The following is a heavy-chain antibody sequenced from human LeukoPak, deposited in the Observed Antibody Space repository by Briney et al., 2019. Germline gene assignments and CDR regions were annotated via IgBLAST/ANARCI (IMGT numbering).Heavy chain of an antibody. CDR2: ISGSGDNT. Sequence: GGSLRLSCAASGFTFSSYAMSWVRQAPGKGLEWVSGISGSGDNTYYADSAKGRFTISRDNAKNSLYLQMNSLRAEDTAVYYCAREAEFDIWGKGKRVTVS. V-gene: IGHV3-23*01. CDR1: GFTFSSYA. CDR3: AREAEFDI. J-gene: IGHJ3*02.